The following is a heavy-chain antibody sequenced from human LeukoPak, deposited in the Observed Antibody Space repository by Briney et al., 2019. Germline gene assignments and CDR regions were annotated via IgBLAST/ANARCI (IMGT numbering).Heavy chain of an antibody. D-gene: IGHD4-23*01. CDR2: IGGGGDA. CDR3: SRGAGGGPDDY. J-gene: IGHJ4*02. CDR1: GFTFGTLA. V-gene: IGHV3-23*01. Sequence: PGGSLRLSWAGSGFTFGTLAMRWVRQAPGKGLDWVSSIGGGGDAHYADSAKGRFTISRANAQNTLSLQMNNLRSEDTAIYYCSRGAGGGPDDYWGQGILVTVSS.